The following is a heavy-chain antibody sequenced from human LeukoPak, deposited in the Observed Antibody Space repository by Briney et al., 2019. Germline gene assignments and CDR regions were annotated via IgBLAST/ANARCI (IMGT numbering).Heavy chain of an antibody. CDR2: IQTSGSA. CDR1: GGSISGYY. V-gene: IGHV4-4*07. J-gene: IGHJ4*02. CDR3: ARASTSGRAFDY. D-gene: IGHD2-2*01. Sequence: SETLSLTCTVSGGSISGYYWSWLRQPAGKGLEWIGRIQTSGSANYNPSLKSRLTMSVDTSGNQFSLNLNSVTAADTAVYYCARASTSGRAFDYWGQGTLVTVSS.